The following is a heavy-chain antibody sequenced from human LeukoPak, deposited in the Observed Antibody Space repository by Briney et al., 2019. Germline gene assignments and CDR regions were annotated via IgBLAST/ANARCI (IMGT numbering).Heavy chain of an antibody. CDR3: ARGYYDILTGKGYFDY. J-gene: IGHJ4*02. V-gene: IGHV4-59*08. Sequence: PSETLSLTCTVSGGSISNYYWSWIRQPPGKGLEWIGYFYYSGSTNYNPSLKSRVTISVDTSKNQFSLKLRSVTAADTAGYYCARGYYDILTGKGYFDYWGQGTLVTVSS. CDR2: FYYSGST. CDR1: GGSISNYY. D-gene: IGHD3-9*01.